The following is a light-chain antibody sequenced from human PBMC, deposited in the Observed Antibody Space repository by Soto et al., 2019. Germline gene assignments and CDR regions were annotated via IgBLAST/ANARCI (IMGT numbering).Light chain of an antibody. CDR1: SSDVGSYNL. Sequence: QSALTQPASVSGSAGQSITISCTGTSSDVGSYNLVSWYQQYSGKAPKLLIYEVNKRPSGVSNRFSGSKSGNTASLTISGLQAEDEADYYCQSYDISLHNYVFGTGTKVTVL. CDR3: QSYDISLHNYV. J-gene: IGLJ1*01. V-gene: IGLV2-23*02. CDR2: EVN.